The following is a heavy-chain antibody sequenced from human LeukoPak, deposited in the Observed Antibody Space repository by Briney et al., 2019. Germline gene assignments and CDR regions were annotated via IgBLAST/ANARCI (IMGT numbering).Heavy chain of an antibody. CDR2: LSGSGGST. CDR1: GFTFSSYA. J-gene: IGHJ4*02. D-gene: IGHD3-9*01. Sequence: GGSLRLSCAASGFTFSSYAMSWVRQAPGKGLEWVSALSGSGGSTYYADSVKGRFTISRDNSKNTLYLQMNSLRAEDTAVYYCARGEARYGADILTGYADYWGQGTLVTVSS. V-gene: IGHV3-23*01. CDR3: ARGEARYGADILTGYADY.